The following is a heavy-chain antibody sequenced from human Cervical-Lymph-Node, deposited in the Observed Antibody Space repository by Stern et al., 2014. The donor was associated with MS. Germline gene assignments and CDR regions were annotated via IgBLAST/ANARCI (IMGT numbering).Heavy chain of an antibody. CDR3: ARETAPAGLDY. V-gene: IGHV1-3*04. D-gene: IGHD3-22*01. Sequence: VQLVESGAEVKKPGASVKVPCKASGYTFTSYTMHWVRQAPGQRLEWMGWINTGSGNTKYSQKFQGRVTITRDTSASTAYMELSSLRSEDTAVYYCARETAPAGLDYWGQGTLVTVSS. J-gene: IGHJ4*02. CDR1: GYTFTSYT. CDR2: INTGSGNT.